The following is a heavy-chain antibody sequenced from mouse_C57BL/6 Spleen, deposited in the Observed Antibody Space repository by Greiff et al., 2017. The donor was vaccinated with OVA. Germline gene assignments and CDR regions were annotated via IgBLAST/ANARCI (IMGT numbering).Heavy chain of an antibody. Sequence: VQLQQSGPELVKPGASVKISCKASGYTFTDYYMNWVKQNHGKSLEWIGDINPNNGGTSYNQKFKGKATLTVDKSSSTAYMELRSLTSEDSAVYYCARSEAITTDDYWGQGTTLTVSS. J-gene: IGHJ2*01. D-gene: IGHD1-1*01. CDR1: GYTFTDYY. V-gene: IGHV1-26*01. CDR3: ARSEAITTDDY. CDR2: INPNNGGT.